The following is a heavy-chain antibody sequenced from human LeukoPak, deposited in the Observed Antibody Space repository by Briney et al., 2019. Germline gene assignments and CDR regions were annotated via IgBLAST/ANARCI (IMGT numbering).Heavy chain of an antibody. CDR3: ARGDYCSGGSCLFDY. J-gene: IGHJ4*02. CDR2: IKQDGSEK. CDR1: GFTFSSYW. D-gene: IGHD2-15*01. V-gene: IGHV3-7*01. Sequence: GGSLRLSCAASGFTFSSYWMSWVRQAPGKGLEWVANIKQDGSEKYYVDSVKGRFTISRDNAKNSLYLQMNSLRAEDMAVYYCARGDYCSGGSCLFDYWGQGTLVTVSS.